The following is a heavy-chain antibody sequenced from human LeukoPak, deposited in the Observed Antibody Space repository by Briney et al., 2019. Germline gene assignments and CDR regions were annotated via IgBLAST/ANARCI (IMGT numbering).Heavy chain of an antibody. CDR2: INPNSGGT. CDR1: GYTFTSNY. Sequence: ASVKVSCKASGYTFTSNYIHWVRQAPGQGLEWMGWINPNSGGTNYAQKFQGRVTMTRDTSISTAYMELSRLRSDDTAVYYCARGARDGYKYWGQGTLVTVSS. J-gene: IGHJ4*02. D-gene: IGHD5-24*01. CDR3: ARGARDGYKY. V-gene: IGHV1-2*02.